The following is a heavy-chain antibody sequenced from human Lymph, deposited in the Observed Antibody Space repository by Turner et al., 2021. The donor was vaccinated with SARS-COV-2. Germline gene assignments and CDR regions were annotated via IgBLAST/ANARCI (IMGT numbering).Heavy chain of an antibody. J-gene: IGHJ3*02. D-gene: IGHD6-19*01. CDR2: INPNSGGT. CDR1: VYTFTGYY. V-gene: IGHV1-2*02. CDR3: ARSLGYSSGWYGDAFDI. Sequence: QVPLVQSGAEVKKPGASVQVSCTASVYTFTGYYVHWVRQAPGQGLEWMGWINPNSGGTDYAQNFQGRVTMTRDTAISTDYMELSRLSSDDTAVYYCARSLGYSSGWYGDAFDIWGLGTMVTVSS.